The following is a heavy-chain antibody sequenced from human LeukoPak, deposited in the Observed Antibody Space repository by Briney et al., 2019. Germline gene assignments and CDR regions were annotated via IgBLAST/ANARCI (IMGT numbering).Heavy chain of an antibody. J-gene: IGHJ2*01. CDR1: GGSFSDYY. CDR3: ARVHRRDGYNYVWYFDL. D-gene: IGHD5-24*01. V-gene: IGHV4-34*01. Sequence: PSETLSLTCAVYGGSFSDYYWSWIRQPPGKGLECIGEINHSGSTNYNPSLKSRVTISVDTSKSQFSLKLSSVTAADTAVYYCARVHRRDGYNYVWYFDLWGRGTLVTVSS. CDR2: INHSGST.